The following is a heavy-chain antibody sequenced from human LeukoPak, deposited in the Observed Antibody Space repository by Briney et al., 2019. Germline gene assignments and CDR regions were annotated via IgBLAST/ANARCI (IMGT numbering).Heavy chain of an antibody. V-gene: IGHV4-31*03. Sequence: SQTLSLTCTVSGGSISSGGYYRSWIRQHPGKGLEWIGYIYYSGSTYYNPSLKSRVTISVDTSKNQFSLKLSSVTAADTAVYYCARGYRSGGSCYPYGMDVWGKGTTVTVSS. CDR3: ARGYRSGGSCYPYGMDV. CDR2: IYYSGST. CDR1: GGSISSGGYY. D-gene: IGHD2-15*01. J-gene: IGHJ6*04.